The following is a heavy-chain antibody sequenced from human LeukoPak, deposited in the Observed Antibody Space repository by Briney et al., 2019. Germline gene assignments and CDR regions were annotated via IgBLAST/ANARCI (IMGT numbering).Heavy chain of an antibody. CDR3: ARDTDMVRGFILFDY. Sequence: SETLSLTCTVSGGSISSGGYYWSWIRQHPGKGLEWIGYIYYSGSTYYNPSLKSRVTISVDTSKNQFSLKLSSVTAADTAVYYCARDTDMVRGFILFDYWGQGTLVTVSS. CDR1: GGSISSGGYY. D-gene: IGHD3-10*01. V-gene: IGHV4-31*03. CDR2: IYYSGST. J-gene: IGHJ4*02.